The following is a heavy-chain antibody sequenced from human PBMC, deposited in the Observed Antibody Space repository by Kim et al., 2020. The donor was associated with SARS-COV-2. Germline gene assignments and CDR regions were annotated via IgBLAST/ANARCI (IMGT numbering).Heavy chain of an antibody. CDR2: ISSSSIAI. V-gene: IGHV3-48*02. CDR3: ARANSHDYGDDLIDF. Sequence: GGSLRLSCAASGFTFGSYSMNWVRQAPGKGLEWVSCISSSSIAIYYADSVKGRFTISRDNSKNSLYLQMHSLRDEDTAVYYCARANSHDYGDDLIDFWGQGTLVTVSS. CDR1: GFTFGSYS. D-gene: IGHD4-17*01. J-gene: IGHJ4*02.